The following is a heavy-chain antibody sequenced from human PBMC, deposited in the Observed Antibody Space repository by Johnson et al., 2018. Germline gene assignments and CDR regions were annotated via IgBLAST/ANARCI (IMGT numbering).Heavy chain of an antibody. Sequence: VQLQESGGVVVQPGVSLRLSCAASGFPFDASDMHWVRQPPGTGMECVSRITSTAGPTYYADSVKGRFTISRDNSKNSLYLQMNRLRPEEPALYYCAKDFWGSYTDWGRGTLVTVSS. CDR2: ITSTAGPT. V-gene: IGHV3-43D*03. CDR3: AKDFWGSYTD. J-gene: IGHJ4*02. D-gene: IGHD3-16*01. CDR1: GFPFDASD.